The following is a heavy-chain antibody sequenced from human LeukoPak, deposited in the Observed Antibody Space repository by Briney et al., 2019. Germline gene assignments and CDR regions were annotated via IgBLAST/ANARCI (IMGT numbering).Heavy chain of an antibody. D-gene: IGHD2-2*01. CDR2: IRYDGSNK. J-gene: IGHJ4*02. Sequence: GGSLRLSCAASGFTFSSYGMHWVRQAPGKGLEWVAFIRYDGSNKYYADSVKGRFTISRDNSKNTLYLQMNSLRAEDTAVYYCAKGCKARRPTSCYGPAFHWGQGTLVTVSS. CDR3: AKGCKARRPTSCYGPAFH. CDR1: GFTFSSYG. V-gene: IGHV3-30*02.